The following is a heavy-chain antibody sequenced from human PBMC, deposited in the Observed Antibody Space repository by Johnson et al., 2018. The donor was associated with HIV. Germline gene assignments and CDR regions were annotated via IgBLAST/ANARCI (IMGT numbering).Heavy chain of an antibody. D-gene: IGHD2-21*01. J-gene: IGHJ3*02. V-gene: IGHV3-23*04. CDR2: INWNGGST. CDR3: AKANTYCGGDCYQADAFDI. CDR1: GFTFSTYW. Sequence: VQLVESGGGLVQPGGSLRLSCAASGFTFSTYWMSWVRQAPGQGLEWVSVINWNGGSTDYADSVKGRFTISRDNSKNTLYLQMNSLRAEDTAVYYCAKANTYCGGDCYQADAFDIWGQGTMVTVSS.